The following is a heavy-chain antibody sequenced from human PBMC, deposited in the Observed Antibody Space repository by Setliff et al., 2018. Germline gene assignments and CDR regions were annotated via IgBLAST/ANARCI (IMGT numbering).Heavy chain of an antibody. J-gene: IGHJ6*03. CDR1: AGSDISYG. D-gene: IGHD3-22*01. CDR2: ISVYNGDT. Sequence: ASVKVSCKVPAGSDISYGISWLRQAPGQGPEWMGWISVYNGDTSYAQQFQGRVTITMDTSTNTAYMELSSLTSADTAVYYCAREGVDSRSSTDYRYYMDVWGKGTTVTVSS. CDR3: AREGVDSRSSTDYRYYMDV. V-gene: IGHV1-18*01.